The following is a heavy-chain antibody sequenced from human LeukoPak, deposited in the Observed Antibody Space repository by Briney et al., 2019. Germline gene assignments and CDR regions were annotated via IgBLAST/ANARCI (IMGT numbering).Heavy chain of an antibody. V-gene: IGHV3-23*01. CDR2: ISGSGGST. CDR1: GFTFSSYA. D-gene: IGHD6-19*01. Sequence: GGSLRLSCAASGFTFSSYAMSWVRQAPGKGLEWVSAISGSGGSTYYADSVKGRFTISRDNSKNTLYLQMNSLRAEDTAVYYCARGKHSSGWYMGYFDYWGQGTLVTVSS. J-gene: IGHJ4*02. CDR3: ARGKHSSGWYMGYFDY.